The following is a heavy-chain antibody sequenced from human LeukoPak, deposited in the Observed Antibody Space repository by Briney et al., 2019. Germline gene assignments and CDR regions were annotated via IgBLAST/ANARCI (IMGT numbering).Heavy chain of an antibody. V-gene: IGHV4-59*01. D-gene: IGHD2-2*01. Sequence: PSETLSLTCTVSGGSIRSYYWSWIRQPPGKGLEWIGYIYYSGSTNYNPSLKSRVTISVDTSKNQFSLKLSSVTAADTAVYYCARDARACRAGSCSSTRTDYYYYYMDVWGKGTTVTVSS. CDR3: ARDARACRAGSCSSTRTDYYYYYMDV. J-gene: IGHJ6*03. CDR1: GGSIRSYY. CDR2: IYYSGST.